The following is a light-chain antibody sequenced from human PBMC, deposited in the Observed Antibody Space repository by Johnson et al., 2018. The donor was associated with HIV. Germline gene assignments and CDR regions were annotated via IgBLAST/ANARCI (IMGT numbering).Light chain of an antibody. Sequence: QSVLTQPPSVSAAPGQKVTISCSGSSSNIGNNYVSWYQHLPGTAPKLLIYDNNKRPSGIPDRFSGSKSGTSATLGITGLQNGDEADYYCGTWDSNLSGGLCVFGSGPRVTVL. CDR2: DNN. J-gene: IGLJ1*01. CDR1: SSNIGNNY. CDR3: GTWDSNLSGGLCV. V-gene: IGLV1-51*01.